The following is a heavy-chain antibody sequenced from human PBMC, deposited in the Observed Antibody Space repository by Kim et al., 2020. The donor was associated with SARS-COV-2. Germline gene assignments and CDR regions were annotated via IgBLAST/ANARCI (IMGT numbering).Heavy chain of an antibody. J-gene: IGHJ5*02. CDR2: FDPEDGET. CDR1: GYTLTELS. CDR3: ATAPAYCRSTRCHHNWFDP. Sequence: ASVKVSCKVSGYTLTELSMHWVRQAPGKGLEWMGGFDPEDGETIYAQKFQGRVTMTEDTSTDTAYMELSSLRSEDTAVYYCATAPAYCRSTRCHHNWFDPWGQGTRVNVSS. D-gene: IGHD2-2*01. V-gene: IGHV1-24*01.